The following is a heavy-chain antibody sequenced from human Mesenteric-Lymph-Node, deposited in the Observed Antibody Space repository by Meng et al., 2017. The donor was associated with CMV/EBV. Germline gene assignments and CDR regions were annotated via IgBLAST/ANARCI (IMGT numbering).Heavy chain of an antibody. J-gene: IGHJ6*02. D-gene: IGHD6-13*01. V-gene: IGHV3-64*02. CDR3: ARENAAAGTSYYYYGMDV. CDR2: ISSDGGST. CDR1: GFTFSSYA. Sequence: GGSLRLSCAASGFTFSSYAMHWVRQAPGKGLEYVSAISSDGGSTYYADSVKGRFTISRDNSKNSLHLQMNSLRAEDTAVYYCARENAAAGTSYYYYGMDVWGQGTTVTVSS.